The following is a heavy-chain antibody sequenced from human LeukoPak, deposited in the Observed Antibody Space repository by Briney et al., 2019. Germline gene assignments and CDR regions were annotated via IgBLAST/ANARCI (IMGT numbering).Heavy chain of an antibody. V-gene: IGHV3-48*03. CDR3: ARGWDRAHPTGFEFDV. Sequence: GGSLRLSCAASGFTFSSYVMNWVRQAPGKGLEWVSFISSSGTTINQPDSVKGRFTISRDNAKNSVHLQMDNLRVEDTAVYYCARGWDRAHPTGFEFDVWGQGTLVTVSS. J-gene: IGHJ4*02. D-gene: IGHD1-26*01. CDR2: ISSSGTTI. CDR1: GFTFSSYV.